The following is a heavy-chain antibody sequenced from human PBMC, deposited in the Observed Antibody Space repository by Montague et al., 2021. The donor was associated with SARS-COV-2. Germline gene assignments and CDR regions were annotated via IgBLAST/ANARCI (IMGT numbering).Heavy chain of an antibody. Sequence: SETLSLTCALYGGSFSDYHWTWIRQSPGEGLEWIGQINYGGSTKYNPSRKSRVTISIDTSKNQFSLKLTSVTAADTAVYYCARGAPGYWGQGTLVTVSS. D-gene: IGHD1-1*01. CDR1: GGSFSDYH. V-gene: IGHV4-34*01. CDR2: INYGGST. CDR3: ARGAPGY. J-gene: IGHJ4*02.